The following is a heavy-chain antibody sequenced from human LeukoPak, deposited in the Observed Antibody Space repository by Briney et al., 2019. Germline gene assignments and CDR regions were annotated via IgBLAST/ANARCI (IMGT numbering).Heavy chain of an antibody. CDR1: GFTFSSYG. CDR2: ISYDGSNK. Sequence: GALRLSCAASGFTFSSYGMHWVRQAPGKGLEWLAVISYDGSNKYYADSVKGRFTISRDNSKNTLYLQMNSLRAEDTAVYYCAKNNYYDSSGYYSPYYYYGMDVWGQGTTVTVSS. CDR3: AKNNYYDSSGYYSPYYYYGMDV. J-gene: IGHJ6*02. V-gene: IGHV3-30*18. D-gene: IGHD3-22*01.